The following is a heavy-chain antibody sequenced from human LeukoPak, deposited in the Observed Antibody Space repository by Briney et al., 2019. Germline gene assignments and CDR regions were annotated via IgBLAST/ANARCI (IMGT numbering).Heavy chain of an antibody. CDR2: IIPILGIA. D-gene: IGHD5-18*01. V-gene: IGHV1-69*04. J-gene: IGHJ4*02. Sequence: SVKVSCKASGGTFSSYAISWVRQAPGQGPEWMGRIIPILGIANYAQKFQGRVTITADKSTSTAYMELSSLRSEDTAVYYCARDVDTAMAGDYWGQGTLVTVSS. CDR3: ARDVDTAMAGDY. CDR1: GGTFSSYA.